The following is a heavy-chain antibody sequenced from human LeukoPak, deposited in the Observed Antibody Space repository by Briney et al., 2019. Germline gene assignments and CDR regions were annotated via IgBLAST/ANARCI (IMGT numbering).Heavy chain of an antibody. CDR1: GYTFTGYY. Sequence: ASVKVSCKASGYTFTGYYMHWVRQAPGQGLEWMGWINPNSGGTNYAQKFQDRVTMTRDTSISTAYMELSRLRSDDTAVYYCARDRDVSLLGGVYFDPWGQGTLVTVSS. CDR3: ARDRDVSLLGGVYFDP. D-gene: IGHD5/OR15-5a*01. CDR2: INPNSGGT. V-gene: IGHV1-2*02. J-gene: IGHJ5*02.